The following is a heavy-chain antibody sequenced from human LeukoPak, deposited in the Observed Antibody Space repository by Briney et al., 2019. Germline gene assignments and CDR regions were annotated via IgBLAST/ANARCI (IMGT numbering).Heavy chain of an antibody. Sequence: SETLSLTCTVSGGSISSYYWSWVRLPPGKGLEWIGHIYYTGATYYNPSLKSRVTISLDTSKNQFSLKLSSVTAADAAVYYCARAGYSYGTGYYFDYWGQGALVTVSS. V-gene: IGHV4-59*01. D-gene: IGHD5-18*01. CDR3: ARAGYSYGTGYYFDY. CDR1: GGSISSYY. J-gene: IGHJ4*02. CDR2: IYYTGAT.